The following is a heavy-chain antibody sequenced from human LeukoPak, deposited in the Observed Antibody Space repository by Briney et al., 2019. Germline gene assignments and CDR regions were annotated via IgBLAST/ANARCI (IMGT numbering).Heavy chain of an antibody. CDR2: ISYDGSNK. V-gene: IGHV3-30*18. J-gene: IGHJ4*02. D-gene: IGHD3-10*01. Sequence: PGGPLRLSCAASGFTFSSYGMHWVRQAPGKGLEWVAVISYDGSNKYYADSVKGRFTISRDNSKNTLYLQMNSLRAEDTAVYYCAKDLVGSGNHSYWGQGTLVTVSS. CDR1: GFTFSSYG. CDR3: AKDLVGSGNHSY.